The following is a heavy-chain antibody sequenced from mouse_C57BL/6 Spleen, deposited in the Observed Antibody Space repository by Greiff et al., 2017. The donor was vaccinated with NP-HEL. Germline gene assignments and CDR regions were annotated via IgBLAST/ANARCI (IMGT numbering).Heavy chain of an antibody. Sequence: DVHLVESGEGLVKPGGSLKLSCAASGFTFSSYAMSWVRQTPEKRLEWVAYISRGGGYTYYADTVKGRFTISRDNARNTLYLQMSSLKSEDTAMYYCTRWYYGSSPFDVWGTGTTVTVAS. CDR1: GFTFSSYA. V-gene: IGHV5-9-1*02. D-gene: IGHD1-1*01. CDR2: ISRGGGYT. J-gene: IGHJ1*03. CDR3: TRWYYGSSPFDV.